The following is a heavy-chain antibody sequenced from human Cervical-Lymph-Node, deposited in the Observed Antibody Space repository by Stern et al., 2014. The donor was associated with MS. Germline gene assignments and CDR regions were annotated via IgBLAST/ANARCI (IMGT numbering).Heavy chain of an antibody. J-gene: IGHJ4*02. V-gene: IGHV3-48*01. CDR1: GFTFNTYN. CDR2: ISSRSRTI. Sequence: EVQLVESGGGLVQPGGSLRLSCAASGFTFNTYNMNWVRQAPGKGLAWVSYISSRSRTIYYADSVKGRFTISRDNAKNSLYLQMNSLRAEDTAVYYCARGYNSDPHFDYWGQGTLVTVSS. D-gene: IGHD1-1*01. CDR3: ARGYNSDPHFDY.